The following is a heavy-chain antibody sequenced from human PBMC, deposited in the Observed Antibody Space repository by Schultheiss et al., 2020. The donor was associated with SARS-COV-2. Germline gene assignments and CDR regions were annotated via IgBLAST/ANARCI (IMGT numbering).Heavy chain of an antibody. D-gene: IGHD2/OR15-2a*01. J-gene: IGHJ3*02. V-gene: IGHV3-30*07. CDR1: GFTFSSYA. CDR2: ISYDGSNK. Sequence: GGSLRLSCAASGFTFSSYAMHWVRQAPGKGLEWVAVISYDGSNKYYADSVKGRFTISRDNSKNTLYLQMNSLRAEDTAVYYCARDLSGGGDAFDIWGQGTRVTVSS. CDR3: ARDLSGGGDAFDI.